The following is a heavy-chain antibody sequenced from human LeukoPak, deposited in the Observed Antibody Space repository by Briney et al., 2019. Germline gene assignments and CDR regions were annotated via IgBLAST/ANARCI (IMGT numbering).Heavy chain of an antibody. D-gene: IGHD1/OR15-1a*01. CDR2: IKQDGSEK. J-gene: IGHJ6*02. V-gene: IGHV3-7*05. Sequence: GGSLRLSCAASGFTFSSYAMHWVCQAPGKGLEWVANIKQDGSEKYYVDSVKGRFTISRDNAKNALYLQMNSLRAEDTAVYYCARVNKSYYYYGMDVWGQGTTVTVSS. CDR3: ARVNKSYYYYGMDV. CDR1: GFTFSSYA.